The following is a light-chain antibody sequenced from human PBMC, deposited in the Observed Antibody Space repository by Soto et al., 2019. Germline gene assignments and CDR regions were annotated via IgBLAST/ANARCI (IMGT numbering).Light chain of an antibody. CDR1: SSNIGAGYD. Sequence: QSVLTQTPSVSGAPGQRVTISCTGSSSNIGAGYDVHWYQQLPGTTPKLLIYANTNRPSGVPDRFSGSKSGTSASLAITGLQAEDEADYYCQSYDSSLSGSVFGGGNKLTVL. CDR3: QSYDSSLSGSV. CDR2: ANT. V-gene: IGLV1-40*01. J-gene: IGLJ3*02.